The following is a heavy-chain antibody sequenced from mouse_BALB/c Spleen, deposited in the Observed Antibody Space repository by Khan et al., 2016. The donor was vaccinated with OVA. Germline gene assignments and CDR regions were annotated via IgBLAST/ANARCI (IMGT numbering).Heavy chain of an antibody. J-gene: IGHJ3*01. CDR2: IYPYNDAT. CDR3: APVVGYYVSFAY. CDR1: GYTFTSYV. Sequence: EVQLQESGPEVVKPGASVKMSCKASGYTFTSYVMHWVKQKPGQGLEWIGYIYPYNDATKYNEKFNGKATLTSDKSSSTAYMELSSLTSEDSAVYYCAPVVGYYVSFAYWGHGTLFTGSA. V-gene: IGHV1S136*01. D-gene: IGHD2-3*01.